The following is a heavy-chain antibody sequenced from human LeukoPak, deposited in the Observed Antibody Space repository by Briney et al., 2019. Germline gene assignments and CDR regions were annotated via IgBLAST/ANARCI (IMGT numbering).Heavy chain of an antibody. CDR1: GYTFVNYG. Sequence: GASVKVSCKASGYTFVNYGLSWVRQAPGQGLEWLGWISGYNGNTNYAQKLQDRVTMTTDTSTSTAYMELRSLRSDDTAVYYCARDGRSSTSFMDVWGKGTTVTVSS. V-gene: IGHV1-18*01. CDR2: ISGYNGNT. D-gene: IGHD2-2*01. J-gene: IGHJ6*03. CDR3: ARDGRSSTSFMDV.